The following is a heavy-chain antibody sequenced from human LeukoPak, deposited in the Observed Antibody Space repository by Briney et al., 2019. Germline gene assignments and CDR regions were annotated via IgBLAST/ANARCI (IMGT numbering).Heavy chain of an antibody. CDR3: AGGSGSYLDYYGMDV. Sequence: PSETLSLTCTVSGGSISSYYWSWIRQPPGKGLEWIGYIYYSGSTNYNPSLKSRVTISVDTSKNQFSLKLSSVTAADTAVYYCAGGSGSYLDYYGMDVWGQGTTVTVSS. CDR1: GGSISSYY. CDR2: IYYSGST. J-gene: IGHJ6*02. D-gene: IGHD3-10*01. V-gene: IGHV4-59*08.